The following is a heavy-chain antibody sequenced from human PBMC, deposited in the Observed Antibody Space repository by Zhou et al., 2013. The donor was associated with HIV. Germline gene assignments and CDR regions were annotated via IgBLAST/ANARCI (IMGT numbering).Heavy chain of an antibody. D-gene: IGHD3-10*01. J-gene: IGHJ5*02. CDR3: VAGEPTIYGSGSYISLGTSLTNWFDP. CDR2: MNPETGKS. CDR1: GYTLSSSD. Sequence: QVQLVQSGAEVKKPGASVKVSCKASGYTLSSSDMHWVRQATGQGLEWLGWMNPETGKSVYAQKFQDRVTMTRNTSINTAYMELSRLRSDDTAVYYCVAGEPTIYGSGSYISLGTSLTNWFDPWGQGTLVTVSS. V-gene: IGHV1-8*01.